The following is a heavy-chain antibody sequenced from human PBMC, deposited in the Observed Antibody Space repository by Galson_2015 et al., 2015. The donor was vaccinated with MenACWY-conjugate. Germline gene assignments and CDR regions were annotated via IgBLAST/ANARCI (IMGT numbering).Heavy chain of an antibody. D-gene: IGHD2-2*01. CDR3: ARELLGYCSSASSYRWCVP. V-gene: IGHV1-3*01. CDR2: INAGNGNT. CDR1: GYTFTSYA. J-gene: IGHJ5*02. Sequence: SVKVSCKASGYTFTSYAMHWVRQAPGQRLEWMGWINAGNGNTKYSQKFQGRVTITRDTSASTAYMELSSLRSEDTAVYYCARELLGYCSSASSYRWCVPSGQATLVTGSS.